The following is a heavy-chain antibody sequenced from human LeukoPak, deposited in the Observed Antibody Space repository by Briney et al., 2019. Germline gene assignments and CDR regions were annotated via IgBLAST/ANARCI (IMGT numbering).Heavy chain of an antibody. CDR2: IYYSGST. CDR3: ARVIRVASKARFDP. J-gene: IGHJ5*02. Sequence: MASETLSLTCTVSGGSISSYYWSWIRQPPGKGLEWIGYIYYSGSTNYNPSLKSRVTISVDTSKDQFSLKLSSVTAADTAVYYCARVIRVASKARFDPWGQGTLVTVSS. D-gene: IGHD5-12*01. V-gene: IGHV4-59*01. CDR1: GGSISSYY.